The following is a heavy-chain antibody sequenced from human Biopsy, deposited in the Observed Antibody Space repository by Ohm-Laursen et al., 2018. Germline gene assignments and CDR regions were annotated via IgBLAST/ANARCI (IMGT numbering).Heavy chain of an antibody. V-gene: IGHV3-23*01. J-gene: IGHJ6*02. Sequence: SLRLSCIASGFTFSTYAMSWVRQAPGKGLEWVSSITSSGASTDFADSVKGRFTISRDNSKDTLYLQMHSLRAEDTAFYYCARDRRTANYGMDVWGQGTTVTVSS. CDR1: GFTFSTYA. CDR3: ARDRRTANYGMDV. D-gene: IGHD5-18*01. CDR2: ITSSGAST.